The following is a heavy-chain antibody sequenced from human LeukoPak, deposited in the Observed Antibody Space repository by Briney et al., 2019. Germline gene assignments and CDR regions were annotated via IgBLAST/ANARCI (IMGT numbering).Heavy chain of an antibody. CDR1: GYTFTSYD. CDR2: MNPNSGNT. D-gene: IGHD6-13*01. Sequence: ASVKVSCKASGYTFTSYDIKWVRQATGRGLEWMGWMNPNSGNTGYAQKFQGRVTMTRNTSISTAYMELSSLRSEDTAVYYCARGRKYSSSWNYWGQGTLVTVSS. V-gene: IGHV1-8*01. J-gene: IGHJ4*02. CDR3: ARGRKYSSSWNY.